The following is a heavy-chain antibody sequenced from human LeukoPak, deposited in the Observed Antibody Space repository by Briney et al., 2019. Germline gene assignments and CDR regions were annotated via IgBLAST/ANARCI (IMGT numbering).Heavy chain of an antibody. J-gene: IGHJ4*02. CDR1: GFTFNSYW. CDR2: IKQDGSEE. V-gene: IGHV3-7*01. CDR3: ARDLDGQFDY. Sequence: GGSLRLSCAASGFTFNSYWMSWVRQPPGKGLEWVANIKQDGSEEYYVDSVKGRFTISRDNAKNSLILQMNSLRAEDTAVYYCARDLDGQFDYWGQGTLVTVSS. D-gene: IGHD3/OR15-3a*01.